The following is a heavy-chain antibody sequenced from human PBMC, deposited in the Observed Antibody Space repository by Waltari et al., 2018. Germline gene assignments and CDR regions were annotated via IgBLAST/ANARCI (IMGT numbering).Heavy chain of an antibody. V-gene: IGHV1-69*01. J-gene: IGHJ4*02. D-gene: IGHD3-22*01. CDR1: GGPFSSYA. CDR3: ARTPMIVVKGYYFDY. CDR2: IIPIFGTA. Sequence: QVQLVQSGAEVKKPGSSVKVSCKASGGPFSSYAIRWVRPAPGQGLEWMGGIIPIFGTANYAQKFQGRVTITADESTSTAYMELSSLRSEDTAVYYCARTPMIVVKGYYFDYWGQGTLVTVSS.